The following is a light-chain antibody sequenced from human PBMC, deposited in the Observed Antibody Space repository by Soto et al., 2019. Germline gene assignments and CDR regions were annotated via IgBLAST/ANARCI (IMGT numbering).Light chain of an antibody. CDR1: QSVSRN. CDR3: QQYNNWPYT. Sequence: EIVMTQSPATLSVSPGERVTLSCRASQSVSRNFAWYRQRPGQSPTLLIYGASTRATGITDRFRGSGSGTESTLTLSSLQSEDFAVYYCQQYNNWPYTFGQGTKLEIK. CDR2: GAS. J-gene: IGKJ2*01. V-gene: IGKV3-15*01.